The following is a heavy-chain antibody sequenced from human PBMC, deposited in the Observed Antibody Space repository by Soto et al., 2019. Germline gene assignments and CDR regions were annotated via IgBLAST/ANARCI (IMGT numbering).Heavy chain of an antibody. CDR1: GGSISSSSYY. V-gene: IGHV4-39*01. CDR3: ATYYGDLNPYYFDY. D-gene: IGHD4-17*01. Sequence: QLQLQESGPGLVKPSETLSLTCTVSGGSISSSSYYWGWIRQPPGKGLEWIGSIYYSGSTYYNPSLKRRVTLSVDTSKNRFSLKLSSVTASDTAVYYCATYYGDLNPYYFDYWGQGTLVTVSS. CDR2: IYYSGST. J-gene: IGHJ4*02.